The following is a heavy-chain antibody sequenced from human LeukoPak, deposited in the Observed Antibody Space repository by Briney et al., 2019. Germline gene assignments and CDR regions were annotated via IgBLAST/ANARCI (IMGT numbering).Heavy chain of an antibody. CDR2: ISGSGGST. Sequence: GGSLRLSCAASGFTFSIYAMTWVRQTPGKGLEWVSAISGSGGSTYYADSVKGRFTISRDNSKNTLYLQMNSLRAEDTAVYYCAKAPYIVGASYGDYWGQGTLVTVSS. CDR3: AKAPYIVGASYGDY. V-gene: IGHV3-23*01. J-gene: IGHJ4*02. D-gene: IGHD1-26*01. CDR1: GFTFSIYA.